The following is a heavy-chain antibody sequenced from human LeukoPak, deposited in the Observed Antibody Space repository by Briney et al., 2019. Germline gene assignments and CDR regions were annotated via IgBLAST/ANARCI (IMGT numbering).Heavy chain of an antibody. J-gene: IGHJ6*03. D-gene: IGHD5-24*01. CDR3: AKNIWTEMATIYYYMDV. Sequence: PSGGSLRLSCAASGFTFSSYAMSWVRQAPGKGLEWVSAISGSAYSTYYADSVKGRFTISRDSSKNTLYPQMHSLRAEDTAVYYCAKNIWTEMATIYYYMDVWGKGTTVTVSS. V-gene: IGHV3-23*01. CDR1: GFTFSSYA. CDR2: ISGSAYST.